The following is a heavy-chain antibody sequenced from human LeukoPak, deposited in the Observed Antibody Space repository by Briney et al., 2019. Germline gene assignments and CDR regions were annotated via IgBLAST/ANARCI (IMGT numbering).Heavy chain of an antibody. D-gene: IGHD5-12*01. CDR1: GVTFSSYA. CDR3: AKTFGYRGYDYLIYFDY. J-gene: IGHJ4*02. Sequence: PAESLTLSCAAYGVTFSSYAMSWVRQAPGRGLEWVSAISGSGGSTYYADSVKGRFTISRAKSKHTLYLQMNSLSAEATAVYYCAKTFGYRGYDYLIYFDYWGQGTLVTVS. CDR2: ISGSGGST. V-gene: IGHV3-23*01.